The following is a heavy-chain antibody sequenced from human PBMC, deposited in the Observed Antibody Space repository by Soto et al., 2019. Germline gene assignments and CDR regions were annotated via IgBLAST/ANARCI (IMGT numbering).Heavy chain of an antibody. D-gene: IGHD5-12*01. V-gene: IGHV1-18*01. Sequence: ASVKVSCKASGYTFFTYDISWVRQAPGQGLEWMGWISTYSGDTKYAQKFQGRVTMTTDTSTTTAYLELRSLRSDDTAVYYCARHHGPTTSENWFEPWGQGXLVTVYS. CDR1: GYTFFTYD. CDR2: ISTYSGDT. J-gene: IGHJ5*02. CDR3: ARHHGPTTSENWFEP.